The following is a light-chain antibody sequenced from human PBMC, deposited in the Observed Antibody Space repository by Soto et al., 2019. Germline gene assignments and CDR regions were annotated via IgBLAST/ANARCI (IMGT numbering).Light chain of an antibody. V-gene: IGKV1-5*01. J-gene: IGKJ2*01. CDR1: QSISSW. CDR3: QQYNSYSPDT. CDR2: DAS. Sequence: DIQMTQSPSTLSASVGDRVTITCRASQSISSWLAWYQQKPGKAPKLLIYDASSLESGVPSRFSGSVSGTEFTLTISSLQPDDFATYYCQQYNSYSPDTFVQGTKLEIK.